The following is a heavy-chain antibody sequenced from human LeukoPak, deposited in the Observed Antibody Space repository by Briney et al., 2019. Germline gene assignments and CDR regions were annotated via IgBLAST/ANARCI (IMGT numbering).Heavy chain of an antibody. CDR3: ARGLGIFDY. Sequence: SETLSLTCTVSGGSISSYCWSWIRQHPGKGLEWIGYIYYSGSTNYNPSLKSRVTISVDTSKNQFSLKLSSVTAADTAVYYCARGLGIFDYWGQGTLVTVSS. D-gene: IGHD1-26*01. V-gene: IGHV4-59*12. CDR2: IYYSGST. CDR1: GGSISSYC. J-gene: IGHJ4*02.